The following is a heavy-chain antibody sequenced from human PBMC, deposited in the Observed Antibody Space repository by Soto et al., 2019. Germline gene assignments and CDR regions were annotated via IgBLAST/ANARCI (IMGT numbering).Heavy chain of an antibody. CDR3: ARGDATKIVVTTYYGMDV. CDR2: IIPVFGTA. CDR1: GGTVSNYG. D-gene: IGHD4-17*01. Sequence: QVQLVQSGAEVKKPGSSVKVSCKASGGTVSNYGISWVRQAPGQGLEWMGGIIPVFGTANYAQKFQGRVTITADESTTTVYMDVSSLRSDDTAVYYCARGDATKIVVTTYYGMDVWGQGTTVTVSS. J-gene: IGHJ6*02. V-gene: IGHV1-69*12.